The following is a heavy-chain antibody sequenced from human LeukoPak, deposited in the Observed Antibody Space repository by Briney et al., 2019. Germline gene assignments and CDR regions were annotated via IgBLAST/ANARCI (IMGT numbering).Heavy chain of an antibody. CDR1: GGTFSSYA. CDR2: IIPIFGTA. CDR3: ASGVWGRSPIAY. Sequence: ASVKVSCKASGGTFSSYAISWVRQAPGQGLEWMGGIIPIFGTANYAQKFQGRVTITTDESTSTAYMELSSLRSEDTAVYYCASGVWGRSPIAYWGQGTLVTVSS. J-gene: IGHJ4*02. D-gene: IGHD3-16*01. V-gene: IGHV1-69*05.